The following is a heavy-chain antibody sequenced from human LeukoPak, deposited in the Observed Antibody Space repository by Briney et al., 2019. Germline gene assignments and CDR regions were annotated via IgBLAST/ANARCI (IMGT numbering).Heavy chain of an antibody. CDR2: IYTSGST. CDR1: GGSISSGSYY. Sequence: SETLSLTCTVSGGSISSGSYYWSWIRQPAGKGLEWIGRIYTSGSTNYNPSLKSRVTISVDTSKNQFSLKLSSVTAADTAVYYCARDRGDYGSGSYREPYYYYYMDVWGKGTTVTVSS. CDR3: ARDRGDYGSGSYREPYYYYYMDV. V-gene: IGHV4-61*02. J-gene: IGHJ6*03. D-gene: IGHD3-10*01.